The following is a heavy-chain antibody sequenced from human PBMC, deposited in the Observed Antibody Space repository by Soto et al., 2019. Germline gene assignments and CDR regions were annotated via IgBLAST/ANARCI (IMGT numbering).Heavy chain of an antibody. J-gene: IGHJ4*02. CDR3: ARAIVELAISPYFDY. V-gene: IGHV6-1*01. CDR1: GDSVSSNSAA. D-gene: IGHD2-21*01. Sequence: SQTLSLTCAISGDSVSSNSAAWNWIRQSPSRGLEWLGRTYYRSKWYNDYAVSVKSRITINPDTSKNQFSLQLNSVTPEDTAVYSCARAIVELAISPYFDYWGQGTLVTVSS. CDR2: TYYRSKWYN.